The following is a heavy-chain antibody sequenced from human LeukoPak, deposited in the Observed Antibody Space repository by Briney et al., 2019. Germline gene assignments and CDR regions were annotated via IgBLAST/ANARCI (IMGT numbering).Heavy chain of an antibody. CDR1: GFTFSSYE. CDR2: ISASGTIT. V-gene: IGHV3-48*03. Sequence: GGSLRLSCAASGFTFSSYEMNWVRQAPGKGLEWISYISASGTITHYADSVEGRFTISRDNSENTLYLQMNSLRAEDTAVYYCARLMYYDILTGYQGLDYWGQGTLVTVSS. CDR3: ARLMYYDILTGYQGLDY. J-gene: IGHJ4*02. D-gene: IGHD3-9*01.